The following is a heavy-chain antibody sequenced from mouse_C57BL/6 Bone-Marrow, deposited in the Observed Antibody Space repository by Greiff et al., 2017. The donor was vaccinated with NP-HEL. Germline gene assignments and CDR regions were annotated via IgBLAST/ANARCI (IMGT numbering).Heavy chain of an antibody. CDR3: SRWEAQADAMDY. CDR2: IYPGSGST. J-gene: IGHJ4*01. V-gene: IGHV1-55*01. Sequence: QVQLQQPGAELVKPGASVKMSCKASGYTFTSYWITWVKQRPGQGLEWIGDIYPGSGSTNYNEKFKSKATLTVDTSSSTAYMQLSSLTSEDSAVYYCSRWEAQADAMDYWGQGTSVTVSS. CDR1: GYTFTSYW. D-gene: IGHD3-2*02.